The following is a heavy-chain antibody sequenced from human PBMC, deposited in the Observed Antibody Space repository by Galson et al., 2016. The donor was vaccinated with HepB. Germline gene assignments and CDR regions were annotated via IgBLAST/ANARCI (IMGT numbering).Heavy chain of an antibody. V-gene: IGHV3-21*01. CDR1: AFPFKSYG. Sequence: SLRLSCAASAFPFKSYGMNWVRQAPGKGLEWVAYISPDSNYNYYADSVKGRFTIPRDNAKNSLYLQMNSLRAEDTAVYYCARNFASSGLIDSWGQGTLVTVSS. CDR2: ISPDSNYN. J-gene: IGHJ4*02. D-gene: IGHD3-9*01. CDR3: ARNFASSGLIDS.